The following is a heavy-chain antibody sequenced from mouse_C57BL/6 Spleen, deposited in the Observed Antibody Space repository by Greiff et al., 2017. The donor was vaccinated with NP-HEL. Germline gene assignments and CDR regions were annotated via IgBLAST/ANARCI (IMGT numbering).Heavy chain of an antibody. CDR1: GYSITSGYD. J-gene: IGHJ2*01. CDR2: ISYSGST. CDR3: ARRTFYYFDY. V-gene: IGHV3-1*01. Sequence: VQLQQSGPGMVKPSQSLSLTCTVTGYSITSGYDWHWIRHFPGNKLEWMGYISYSGSTNYNPSLKSRISITHDTSKNHFFLKLNSVTTEDTATYYCARRTFYYFDYWGQGTTLTVSS.